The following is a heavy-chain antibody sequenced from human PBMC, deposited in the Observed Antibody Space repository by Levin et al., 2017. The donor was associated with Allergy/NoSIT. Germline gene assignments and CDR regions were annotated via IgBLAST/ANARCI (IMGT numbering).Heavy chain of an antibody. CDR2: IINSGVGT. Sequence: PSQTLSLTCAASGFTFHNYAMSWVRQAPGKGLEWVSAIINSGVGTYYADSVKGRFTISRDNSKNTMYLQMNSLRAEDTAVYFCAKDAIRGSDQPYYFDYWGQGTLVTASS. D-gene: IGHD6-19*01. V-gene: IGHV3-23*01. J-gene: IGHJ4*02. CDR1: GFTFHNYA. CDR3: AKDAIRGSDQPYYFDY.